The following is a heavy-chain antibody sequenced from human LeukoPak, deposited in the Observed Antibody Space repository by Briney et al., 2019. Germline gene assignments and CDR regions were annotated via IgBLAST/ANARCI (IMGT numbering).Heavy chain of an antibody. CDR2: IYYSGST. J-gene: IGHJ4*02. V-gene: IGHV4-39*07. CDR1: GGSISSSSYY. CDR3: ACVANDTYYQVDY. D-gene: IGHD3-22*01. Sequence: SETLSLTCTVSGGSISSSSYYWGWIRQPPGKGLEWIGSIYYSGSTYYNPSLKSRVTISVDTSKNQFSLKLSSVTAADTAVYYCACVANDTYYQVDYWGQGTLVTVSS.